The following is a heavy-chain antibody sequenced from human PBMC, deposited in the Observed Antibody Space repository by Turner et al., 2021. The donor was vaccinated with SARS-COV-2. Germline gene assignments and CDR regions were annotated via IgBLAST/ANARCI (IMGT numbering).Heavy chain of an antibody. CDR1: GGTFSSYA. CDR2: IIPIFGTA. V-gene: IGHV1-69*01. CDR3: ARARGVDYYDSSGQRFDP. J-gene: IGHJ5*02. Sequence: QVQLVQSGAEVKKPGSSVKVSCKASGGTFSSYAISWVRQAPGQGLEWMGGIIPIFGTANYAQKFQGRVTITADESTRTAYMELSSLRSEDTAVYYCARARGVDYYDSSGQRFDPWGQGTLVTVS. D-gene: IGHD3-22*01.